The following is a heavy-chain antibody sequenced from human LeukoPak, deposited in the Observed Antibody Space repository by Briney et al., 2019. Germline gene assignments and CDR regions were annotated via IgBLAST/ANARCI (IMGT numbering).Heavy chain of an antibody. J-gene: IGHJ4*02. CDR1: GFTFSSYV. CDR2: ISYDESNK. Sequence: GGSLRLSCAASGFTFSSYVMHWVRQAPGKGLEWVAVISYDESNKFYADSVKGRFTISRDTSKNSLYLQMNSLRAEDTAVYYCASHLENFFNSSGWAVGYWGQGTLVTVSS. V-gene: IGHV3-30*03. CDR3: ASHLENFFNSSGWAVGY. D-gene: IGHD6-19*01.